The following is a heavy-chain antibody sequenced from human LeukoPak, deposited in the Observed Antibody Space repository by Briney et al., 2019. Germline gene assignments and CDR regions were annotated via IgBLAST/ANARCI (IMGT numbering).Heavy chain of an antibody. Sequence: GGSLRLSCAASGFTVSSNYMSWVRQAPGKGLEWVPVIYSGGSTYYADSVKGRFTISRDNSKNTLYLQMNSLRAEDTAVYYCARAGSSSWYLLHWGQGTLVTVSS. CDR1: GFTVSSNY. V-gene: IGHV3-53*01. D-gene: IGHD6-13*01. CDR3: ARAGSSSWYLLH. CDR2: IYSGGST. J-gene: IGHJ4*02.